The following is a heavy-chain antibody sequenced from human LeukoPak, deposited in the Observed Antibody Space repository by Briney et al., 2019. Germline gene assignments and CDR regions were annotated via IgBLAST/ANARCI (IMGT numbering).Heavy chain of an antibody. J-gene: IGHJ5*02. Sequence: SETLSLTCTVSGGSISSHYWSWIRQPPGEGLEWIGYIYYSGSTDYNPSLKSRVIISVDTSKNQFSLKLSSVTAADTAVYYCARGGFGFSPFDPWGQGTLVTVSS. CDR3: ARGGFGFSPFDP. V-gene: IGHV4-59*11. D-gene: IGHD3-16*01. CDR1: GGSISSHY. CDR2: IYYSGST.